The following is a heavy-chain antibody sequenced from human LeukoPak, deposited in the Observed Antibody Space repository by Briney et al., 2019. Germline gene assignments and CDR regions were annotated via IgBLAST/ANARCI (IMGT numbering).Heavy chain of an antibody. V-gene: IGHV4-59*01. CDR3: ARSPNPYCSSTSCYTNNYWYFDL. CDR1: GGSISSYY. D-gene: IGHD2-2*02. J-gene: IGHJ2*01. Sequence: PSETLSLTCTVSGGSISSYYWSWIRQPPGKGLEWNGYIYYSGSTNYNPSLKSRVTISVDTSKNQFSLKLSSVTAADTAVYYCARSPNPYCSSTSCYTNNYWYFDLWGRGTLVTVSS. CDR2: IYYSGST.